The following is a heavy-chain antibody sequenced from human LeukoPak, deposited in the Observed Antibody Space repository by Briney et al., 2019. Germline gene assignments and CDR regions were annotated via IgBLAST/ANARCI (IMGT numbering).Heavy chain of an antibody. J-gene: IGHJ6*03. V-gene: IGHV4-34*01. Sequence: PSETLSLTCAVYGGSFSGYYRSWIRQPPGKGLEWIGEINHSGSTNYNPSLKSRVTISVDTSKNQFSLKLSSVTAADTAVYYCARGYYDSNGYYYYYYYMDVWGKGTTVTVSS. CDR1: GGSFSGYY. D-gene: IGHD3-22*01. CDR3: ARGYYDSNGYYYYYYYMDV. CDR2: INHSGST.